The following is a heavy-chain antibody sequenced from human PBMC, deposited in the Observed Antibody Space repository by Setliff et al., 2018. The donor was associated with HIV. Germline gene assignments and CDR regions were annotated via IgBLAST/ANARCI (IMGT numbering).Heavy chain of an antibody. J-gene: IGHJ4*02. D-gene: IGHD2-15*01. CDR2: IYYSGST. CDR1: GGSIRSTSYY. Sequence: LSLTCTVSGGSIRSTSYYWGWIRQPPGKGLGWIGSIYYSGSTYYNPSLKSRVTISVDTSKNQFSLKLSSVTAADTAVYYCARHPPYCSGGSCYRGRGYYFDYWGQGTLVTVSS. CDR3: ARHPPYCSGGSCYRGRGYYFDY. V-gene: IGHV4-39*01.